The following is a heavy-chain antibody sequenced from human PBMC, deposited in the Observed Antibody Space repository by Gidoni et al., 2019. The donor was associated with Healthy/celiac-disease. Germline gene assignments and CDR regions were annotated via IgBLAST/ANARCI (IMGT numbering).Heavy chain of an antibody. Sequence: LEWVSYISSSSSTIYYADSVKGRFTISRDNAKNSLYLQMNSLRDEDTAGYYCARLYCSGGSCFGDYWGQGTLVTVSS. CDR2: ISSSSSTI. V-gene: IGHV3-48*02. J-gene: IGHJ4*02. CDR3: ARLYCSGGSCFGDY. D-gene: IGHD2-15*01.